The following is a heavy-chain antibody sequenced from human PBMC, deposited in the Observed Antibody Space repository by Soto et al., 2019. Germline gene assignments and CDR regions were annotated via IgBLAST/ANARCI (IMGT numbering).Heavy chain of an antibody. J-gene: IGHJ6*02. Sequence: SVKVSCKASGGTFSSYAISWVRQAPGQGLEWMGGIIPIFGTANYAQKLQGRVTITADESTSTAYMKMSSLRSEDTALYYCASSAMTTVTTDGSELGYYGMDVWGQGTTVTVSS. CDR3: ASSAMTTVTTDGSELGYYGMDV. CDR2: IIPIFGTA. D-gene: IGHD4-17*01. V-gene: IGHV1-69*13. CDR1: GGTFSSYA.